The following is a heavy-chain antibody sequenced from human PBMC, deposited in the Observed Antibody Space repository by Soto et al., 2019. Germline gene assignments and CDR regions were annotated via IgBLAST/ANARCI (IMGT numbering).Heavy chain of an antibody. Sequence: SETLSLTCTVSGVSITTTSYYWGWIRQPPGKGLERIGSVYFSGTTYYNPSLKSRVTISVDTSKNHFSLRLSSVTAADTAIYHCARHGSYWGPETLVTVSS. V-gene: IGHV4-39*01. CDR3: ARHGSY. CDR1: GVSITTTSYY. J-gene: IGHJ4*02. CDR2: VYFSGTT.